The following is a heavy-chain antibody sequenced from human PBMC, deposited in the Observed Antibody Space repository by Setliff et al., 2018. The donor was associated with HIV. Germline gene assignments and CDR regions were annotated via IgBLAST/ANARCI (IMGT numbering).Heavy chain of an antibody. CDR1: GYTFTGYY. CDR3: ARDIVGATTYRSL. V-gene: IGHV1-2*02. D-gene: IGHD1-26*01. CDR2: INPNSGDT. Sequence: ASVKVSCKASGYTFTGYYMHWVRQAPGQGLEWMGWINPNSGDTNYAQKFQGRVTMTTDTSISTAYMELSRLRSDDTAVYYCARDIVGATTYRSLWGQGTLVTVSS. J-gene: IGHJ4*02.